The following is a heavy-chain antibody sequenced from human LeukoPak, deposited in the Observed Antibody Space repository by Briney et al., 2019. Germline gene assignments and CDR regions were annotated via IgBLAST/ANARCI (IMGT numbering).Heavy chain of an antibody. CDR3: ARLARRSYSSSYPNWFDP. Sequence: SETLSLTCAVYGGSFSGYYWSWIRQPPGKGLEWIGEINHSGSTNYNPSLKSRVTISVDTSKNQFSLKLSSVTAADTAVYYCARLARRSYSSSYPNWFDPWGQGTLVTVSS. CDR1: GGSFSGYY. D-gene: IGHD6-13*01. CDR2: INHSGST. J-gene: IGHJ5*02. V-gene: IGHV4-34*01.